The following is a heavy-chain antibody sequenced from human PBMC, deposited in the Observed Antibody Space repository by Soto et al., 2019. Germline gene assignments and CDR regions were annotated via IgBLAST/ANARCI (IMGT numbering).Heavy chain of an antibody. Sequence: GGSLRLSCAASGFTFSSYWMSWVRRAPGKGLEWVANIKQDGSEKYYVDSVKGRFTISRDNAKNSLYLQMNSLRAEDTAVYYCARERLGSSSDAFDIWGQGTMVTVSS. CDR3: ARERLGSSSDAFDI. CDR2: IKQDGSEK. V-gene: IGHV3-7*01. D-gene: IGHD6-6*01. J-gene: IGHJ3*02. CDR1: GFTFSSYW.